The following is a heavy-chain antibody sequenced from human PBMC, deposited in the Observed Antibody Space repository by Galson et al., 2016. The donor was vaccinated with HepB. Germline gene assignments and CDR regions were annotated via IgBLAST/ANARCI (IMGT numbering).Heavy chain of an antibody. Sequence: SETLSLTCTVSGDSIASSDYFWGWIRQTPGKGLDWIGTIFHSGTTYYHPSLKSRVTISIDTSKNQFSLRLSSVTAADTAVYYCARESRSGINYVDDWGHGTLVTVSS. CDR3: ARESRSGINYVDD. CDR1: GDSIASSDYF. CDR2: IFHSGTT. V-gene: IGHV4-39*02. D-gene: IGHD5-24*01. J-gene: IGHJ4*01.